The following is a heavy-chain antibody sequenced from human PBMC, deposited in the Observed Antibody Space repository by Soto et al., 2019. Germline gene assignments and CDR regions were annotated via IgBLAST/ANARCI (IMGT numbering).Heavy chain of an antibody. D-gene: IGHD1-7*01. V-gene: IGHV1-69*02. Sequence: SVKVSCKASGGTFSCYTISWVRQAPGQGLEWMGRIIPILGIANYAQKFQGRVTTTADKSTSTAYMELSSLRSEDTAVYYCARAPSNWNYPYWGQATLVTVSS. CDR3: ARAPSNWNYPY. J-gene: IGHJ4*02. CDR2: IIPILGIA. CDR1: GGTFSCYT.